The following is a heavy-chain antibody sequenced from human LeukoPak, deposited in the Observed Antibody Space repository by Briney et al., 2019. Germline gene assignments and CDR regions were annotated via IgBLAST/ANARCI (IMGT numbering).Heavy chain of an antibody. J-gene: IGHJ6*03. CDR3: ARLSSVGSGSYYYYYYYMDV. CDR2: IYHSGST. Sequence: PSQTLSLTCTVSGGSISSGGYYWSWIRQPPGKGLEWIGYIYHSGSTYYNPSLKSRVTISVDRSKNQFSLKLSSVTAADTAVYYCARLSSVGSGSYYYYYYYMDVWGKGTTVTVSS. CDR1: GGSISSGGYY. D-gene: IGHD3-10*01. V-gene: IGHV4-30-2*01.